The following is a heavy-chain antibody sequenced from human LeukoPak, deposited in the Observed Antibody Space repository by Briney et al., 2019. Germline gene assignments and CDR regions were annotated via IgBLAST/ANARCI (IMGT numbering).Heavy chain of an antibody. CDR2: ISAYNGNT. J-gene: IGHJ4*02. V-gene: IGHV1-18*01. CDR1: GGTFSSYA. D-gene: IGHD4-23*01. CDR3: ARILGGKRAGGQDY. Sequence: GASVKVSCKASGGTFSSYAISWVRQAPGQGLEWMGWISAYNGNTNYAQKLQGRVTMTTDTSTSTAYMELRSLRSDDTAVYYCARILGGKRAGGQDYWGQGTLVTVSS.